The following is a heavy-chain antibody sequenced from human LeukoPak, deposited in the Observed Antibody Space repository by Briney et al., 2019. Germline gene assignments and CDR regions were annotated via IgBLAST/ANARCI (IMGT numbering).Heavy chain of an antibody. V-gene: IGHV3-7*01. CDR3: ARDGVLLSSSSWYLY. CDR1: GFTFSSYW. CDR2: IKQDGSEK. J-gene: IGHJ4*02. D-gene: IGHD6-13*01. Sequence: GGSLRLSCAASGFTFSSYWMSWVRQAPGKGLEWVANIKQDGSEKYYMDSVKGRFTISRDNAKNSLYLQMNSLRAEDTAVYYCARDGVLLSSSSWYLYWGQGTLVTVSS.